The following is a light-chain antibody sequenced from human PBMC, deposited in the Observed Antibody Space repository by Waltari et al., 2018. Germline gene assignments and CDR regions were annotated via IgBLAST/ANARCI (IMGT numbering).Light chain of an antibody. Sequence: IVMTHSLLFLPVPPEGPAAISGSPSQSLLHSNGYNYLDWYLQKPGQSPQLLIYLGSNRASGVPDRFSGSGSGTDFTLKISRVEAEDVGVYYCMQALQTPPYTFGQGTKLEIK. CDR1: QSLLHSNGYNY. J-gene: IGKJ2*01. CDR2: LGS. V-gene: IGKV2-28*01. CDR3: MQALQTPPYT.